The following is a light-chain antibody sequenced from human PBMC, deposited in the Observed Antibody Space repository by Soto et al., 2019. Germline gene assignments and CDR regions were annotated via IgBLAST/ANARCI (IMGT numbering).Light chain of an antibody. CDR3: SSYTITSTRL. Sequence: QSALTQPASVSGSPGQSITIYCTGTSSDIGAFDLVSWFQQHPGQDPKVMIYDVSVRPSGVSYRFSGSKSGNTASLTISGLQAEDEADYYFSSYTITSTRLFGTGTKVTVL. J-gene: IGLJ1*01. CDR1: SSDIGAFDL. V-gene: IGLV2-14*03. CDR2: DVS.